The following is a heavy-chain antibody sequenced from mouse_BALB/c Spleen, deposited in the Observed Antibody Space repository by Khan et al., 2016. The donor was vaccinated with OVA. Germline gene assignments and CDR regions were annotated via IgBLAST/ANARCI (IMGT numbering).Heavy chain of an antibody. CDR1: GYTFTNYG. CDR2: INTYTGEP. D-gene: IGHD2-3*01. J-gene: IGHJ4*01. V-gene: IGHV9-1*02. Sequence: LVESGPELKKPGETVKISCKASGYTFTNYGMNWVKQAPGKGLKWMGWINTYTGEPTYADDFKGRFAFSLETSASTAYLQINNLKNEDMATYFCARKGYDGYYVEAMDYWGQGTSVTVSP. CDR3: ARKGYDGYYVEAMDY.